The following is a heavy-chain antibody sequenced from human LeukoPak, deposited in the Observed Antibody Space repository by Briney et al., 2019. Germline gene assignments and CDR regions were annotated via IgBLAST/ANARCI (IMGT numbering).Heavy chain of an antibody. CDR1: RGSMNNYY. V-gene: IGHV4-59*13. J-gene: IGHJ4*02. D-gene: IGHD3-22*01. Sequence: SETLSLTCTVSRGSMNNYYWSWVRQPPGKGLEWIGYIYHSGKPYYTPSLERRATMSVDTSTNQFSLKLNSVTAADSAVYYCARVPYFYPGSVQRPIFDYWGQGTLVTVSS. CDR2: IYHSGKP. CDR3: ARVPYFYPGSVQRPIFDY.